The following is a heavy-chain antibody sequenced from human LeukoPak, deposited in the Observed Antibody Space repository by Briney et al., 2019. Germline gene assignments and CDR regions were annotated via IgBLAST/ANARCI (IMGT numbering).Heavy chain of an antibody. V-gene: IGHV4-59*08. J-gene: IGHJ4*02. CDR2: IYYSGST. D-gene: IGHD2-21*02. CDR3: ARRVYCGGDCFNFDY. Sequence: SETLSLSCTVSGGSISSYYWSWVRQPPGKGLEWVGYIYYSGSTNYNPSLKSRVTISVDTSKNQFSLKLSSVTAADTAAYYCARRVYCGGDCFNFDYWGQGTLVTVSS. CDR1: GGSISSYY.